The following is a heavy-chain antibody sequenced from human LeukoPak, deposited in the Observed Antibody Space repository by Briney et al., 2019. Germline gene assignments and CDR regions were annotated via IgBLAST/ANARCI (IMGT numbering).Heavy chain of an antibody. CDR1: GGSISSSSYY. J-gene: IGHJ4*02. V-gene: IGHV4-39*01. CDR2: IYYGGST. CDR3: ARGGSPQGY. Sequence: SETLSLTCTVSGGSISSSSYYWGWIRQPPGKGLEWIGSIYYGGSTYYNPSLKSRVTISVDTSKNQFSLKLSSVTAADTAVYYCARGGSPQGYWGQGTLVTVSS. D-gene: IGHD1-26*01.